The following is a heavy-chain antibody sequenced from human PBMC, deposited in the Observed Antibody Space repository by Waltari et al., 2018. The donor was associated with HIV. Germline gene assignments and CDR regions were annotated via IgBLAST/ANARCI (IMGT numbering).Heavy chain of an antibody. CDR2: ISLNSGSI. CDR3: AKGPTLTSPPTYFNY. D-gene: IGHD2-2*01. Sequence: ELHMVESGGGLVQPGRSLRLTCSAAGFTFHAYSTHWVRQTPGKGLEWVSGISLNSGSIGYADSVKGRFTISRDNAKNSLFLQMNSLRPEDTAFYYCAKGPTLTSPPTYFNYWGQGTLVTVSS. J-gene: IGHJ4*02. CDR1: GFTFHAYS. V-gene: IGHV3-9*01.